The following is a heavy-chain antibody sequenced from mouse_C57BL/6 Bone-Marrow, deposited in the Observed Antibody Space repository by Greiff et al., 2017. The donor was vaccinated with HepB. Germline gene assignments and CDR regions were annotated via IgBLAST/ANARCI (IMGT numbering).Heavy chain of an antibody. D-gene: IGHD1-1*01. CDR2: INSDGGST. CDR3: ARHGSSTTVVADWYFDV. J-gene: IGHJ1*03. CDR1: EYEFPSHD. V-gene: IGHV5-2*01. Sequence: EVQLQQSGGGLVQPGESLKLSCESNEYEFPSHDMSWVRKTPEKRLELVAAINSDGGSTYYPDTMERRFIISRYNTKKTLYLQMSSLRSEDTALYYCARHGSSTTVVADWYFDVWGTGTTVTVSS.